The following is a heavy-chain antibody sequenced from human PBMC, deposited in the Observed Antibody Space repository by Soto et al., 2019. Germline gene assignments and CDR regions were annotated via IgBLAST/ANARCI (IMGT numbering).Heavy chain of an antibody. J-gene: IGHJ4*02. CDR1: GGSISSISGTYY. Sequence: QLQLQESGPGLVKPSETLSLTCTASGGSISSISGTYYWGWIRQSPGKGLDWIGSIYHRGNTYYNPSLKSRVTISVDTSKNQFSLKLSSVTAADTAVYYCAREGGEGNYFDYWGQGTLVTVSS. CDR2: IYHRGNT. D-gene: IGHD3-16*01. V-gene: IGHV4-39*02. CDR3: AREGGEGNYFDY.